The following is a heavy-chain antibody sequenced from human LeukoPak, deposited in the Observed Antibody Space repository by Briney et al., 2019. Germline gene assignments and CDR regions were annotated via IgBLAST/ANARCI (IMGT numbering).Heavy chain of an antibody. Sequence: SETLSLTCTVSGGSISSYYWSWIRQPPGKGLEWIGYIYYSGSTNYNPSLKSRVTLSVDTSKNQFSLKLSSVTAADTAVYYCARPVIAAAGDINWFDPWGQGTLVTVSS. J-gene: IGHJ5*02. V-gene: IGHV4-59*08. CDR2: IYYSGST. CDR3: ARPVIAAAGDINWFDP. CDR1: GGSISSYY. D-gene: IGHD6-13*01.